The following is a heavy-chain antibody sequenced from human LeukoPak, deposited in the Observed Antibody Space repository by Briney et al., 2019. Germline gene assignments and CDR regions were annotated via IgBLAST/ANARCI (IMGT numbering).Heavy chain of an antibody. D-gene: IGHD6-13*01. CDR1: GGSISSNIYY. CDR3: ARHGGAAAGRNFDY. V-gene: IGHV4-39*01. Sequence: PSETLSLTCTVSGGSISSNIYYWGWIRQPPGKGLEWIESISYSGSTYYNPSLKSRVTISVDTSKNQFSLKLSSVTATDTAVYYCARHGGAAAGRNFDYWGQGTLVTVSS. CDR2: ISYSGST. J-gene: IGHJ4*02.